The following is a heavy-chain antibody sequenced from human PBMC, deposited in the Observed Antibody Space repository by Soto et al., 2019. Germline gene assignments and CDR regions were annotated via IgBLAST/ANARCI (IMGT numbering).Heavy chain of an antibody. Sequence: RVESMKISCRTAGYKFTSYWSAWVLQVPGKGLGWMGIIFPSDSDTRYSPSFQGQVTISADRSTSTVFLQWASLKASDTAVYFCARKDKSGYFNWFDPWGQGTLVTVSS. CDR1: GYKFTSYW. J-gene: IGHJ5*02. V-gene: IGHV5-51*01. CDR2: IFPSDSDT. CDR3: ARKDKSGYFNWFDP. D-gene: IGHD3-22*01.